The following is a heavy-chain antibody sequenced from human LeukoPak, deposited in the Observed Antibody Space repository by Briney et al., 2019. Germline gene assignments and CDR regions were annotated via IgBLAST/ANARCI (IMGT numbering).Heavy chain of an antibody. CDR2: FYYSGNT. CDR1: GGSISSYY. J-gene: IGHJ5*02. V-gene: IGHV4-59*08. Sequence: KPSETLSLTCTVSGGSISSYYWSWIRQPPGKGLEWIGSFYYSGNTYYNPSLKCRVTISVDTSKNQFSLKVTSVTAADTAVYYCARQSPDSFDPWGQGTLVTVSS. CDR3: ARQSPDSFDP. D-gene: IGHD2-21*01.